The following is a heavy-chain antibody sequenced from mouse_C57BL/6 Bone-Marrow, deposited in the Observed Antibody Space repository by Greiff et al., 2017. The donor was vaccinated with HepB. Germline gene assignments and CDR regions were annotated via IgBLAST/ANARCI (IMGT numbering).Heavy chain of an antibody. D-gene: IGHD1-1*01. CDR2: IYPRSGNT. CDR1: GYTFTSYG. Sequence: VQRVESGAELARPGASVKLSCKASGYTFTSYGISWVKQRTGQGLEWIGEIYPRSGNTYYNEKFKGKATLTADKSSSTAYMELRSLTSEDSAVYFCARHYGSSPYYFDYWGQGTTLTVSS. V-gene: IGHV1-81*01. J-gene: IGHJ2*01. CDR3: ARHYGSSPYYFDY.